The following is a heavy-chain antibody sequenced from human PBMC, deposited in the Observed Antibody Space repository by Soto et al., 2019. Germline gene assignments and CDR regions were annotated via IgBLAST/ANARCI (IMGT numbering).Heavy chain of an antibody. V-gene: IGHV3-20*01. Sequence: GGSLRLSCAASGFTFDDYGMSWVRQAPGKGLEWVSGINWNGGSTGYADSVKGRFTISRDNAKNSLYLQMNSLRAEDTALYHCARRNYDYIWGSYRPYYFDYWGQGTLVTVSS. CDR3: ARRNYDYIWGSYRPYYFDY. CDR2: INWNGGST. D-gene: IGHD3-16*02. J-gene: IGHJ4*02. CDR1: GFTFDDYG.